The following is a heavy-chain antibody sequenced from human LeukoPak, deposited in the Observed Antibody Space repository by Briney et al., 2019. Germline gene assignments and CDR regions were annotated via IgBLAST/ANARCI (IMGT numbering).Heavy chain of an antibody. V-gene: IGHV1-46*01. CDR3: ARAPEALPGYNLDY. CDR2: INPRGGST. CDR1: GYTFTSYY. D-gene: IGHD5-24*01. Sequence: ASVKVSCKASGYTFTSYYIHWVRQAPGQGLEWMGIINPRGGSTSYAQKFQGRVTMTRDTSTSTLYMELSSPRSEDTAVYYCARAPEALPGYNLDYWGQGTLVTVSS. J-gene: IGHJ4*02.